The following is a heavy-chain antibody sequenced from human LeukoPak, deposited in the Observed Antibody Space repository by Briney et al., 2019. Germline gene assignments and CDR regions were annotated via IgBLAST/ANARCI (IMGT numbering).Heavy chain of an antibody. V-gene: IGHV3-11*04. CDR3: ARFPARVGYYYYYMDV. CDR2: ISSSGSTI. CDR1: GFTFSDYY. J-gene: IGHJ6*03. Sequence: PGGSLRLSCAASGFTFSDYYMSWIRQAPGKGLEWVSYISSSGSTIYYADSVKGRFTISRDNAKNSLYLQMNSLRAEDTAVYYCARFPARVGYYYYYMDVWGKGTTVTVSS. D-gene: IGHD6-6*01.